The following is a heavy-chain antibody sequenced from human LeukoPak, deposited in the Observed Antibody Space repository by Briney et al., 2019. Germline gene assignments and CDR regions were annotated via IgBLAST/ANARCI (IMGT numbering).Heavy chain of an antibody. Sequence: GGSLGLSCEASGSTFSSYWMSWVRQAPGKGLEWVANIKKDGSEKYYVDSVKGRFTISRDNVQNSLYLQMNSLRADDTALYYCARHDYRFDYWGQGILVTVSS. V-gene: IGHV3-7*03. J-gene: IGHJ4*02. CDR1: GSTFSSYW. D-gene: IGHD4-11*01. CDR2: IKKDGSEK. CDR3: ARHDYRFDY.